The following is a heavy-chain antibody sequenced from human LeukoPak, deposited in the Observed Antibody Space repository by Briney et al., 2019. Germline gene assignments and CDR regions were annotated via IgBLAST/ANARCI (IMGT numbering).Heavy chain of an antibody. CDR3: ARMAGELLLFDY. D-gene: IGHD3-10*01. CDR2: ISSSSYI. Sequence: GGSLRLSCAASGFTFSSYSMNWVRQAPGKGLEWVSSISSSSYIYYADSVKGRFTISRDNAKNSLYLQMNSLRAEDTAVYYCARMAGELLLFDYWGQGTLVTVSS. J-gene: IGHJ4*02. V-gene: IGHV3-21*01. CDR1: GFTFSSYS.